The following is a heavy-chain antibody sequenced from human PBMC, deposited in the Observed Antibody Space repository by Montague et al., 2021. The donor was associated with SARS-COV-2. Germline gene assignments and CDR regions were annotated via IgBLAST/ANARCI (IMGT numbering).Heavy chain of an antibody. D-gene: IGHD2-21*01. CDR3: ARDAYCGGDCYSPVDY. J-gene: IGHJ4*02. V-gene: IGHV4-39*07. CDR2: IYYSGST. CDR1: GGSIGSSSYY. Sequence: SETLSLTCTVSGGSIGSSSYYWGWIRQPPGKGLEWIGSIYYSGSTYYNPSLKSRVTISVDTSKNQFSLKLSSVTAADTAVYYCARDAYCGGDCYSPVDYWGQGTLVTVSS.